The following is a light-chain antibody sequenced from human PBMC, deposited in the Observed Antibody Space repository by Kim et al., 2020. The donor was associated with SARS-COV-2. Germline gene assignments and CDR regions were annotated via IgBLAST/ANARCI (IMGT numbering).Light chain of an antibody. CDR2: QNT. Sequence: SETPGQSASIPCSGDKLGDKYACWYQQKPGQSPVLVIYQNTKRPSGNPERFSGSNSGNTATLTISGTQAMDEADYYCQTWDSSTAVFGTGTKVTVL. J-gene: IGLJ1*01. V-gene: IGLV3-1*01. CDR1: KLGDKY. CDR3: QTWDSSTAV.